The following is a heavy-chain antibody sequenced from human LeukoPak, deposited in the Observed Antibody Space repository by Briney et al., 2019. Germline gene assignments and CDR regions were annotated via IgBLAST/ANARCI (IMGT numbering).Heavy chain of an antibody. J-gene: IGHJ3*02. D-gene: IGHD3-3*01. CDR1: GFTFSNAW. CDR2: IKSKTDDGTA. Sequence: GGSVRLSCAACGFTFSNAWMSWLRQAPGKGLEGIGLIKSKTDDGTADYAERMTGRFTFSRDDTKNMLYMQMNSLKTEDTAVYYGARGSRVGVVGGDAFDIWGQGTMVTVSS. V-gene: IGHV3-15*01. CDR3: ARGSRVGVVGGDAFDI.